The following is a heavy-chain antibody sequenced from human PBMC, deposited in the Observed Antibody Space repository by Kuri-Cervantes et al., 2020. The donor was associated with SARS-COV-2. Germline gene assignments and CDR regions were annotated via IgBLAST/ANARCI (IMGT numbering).Heavy chain of an antibody. Sequence: GESLKISCAASGFTVSSNYMSWVRQAPGKGLEWVSVIYSGGGTYYADSVKGRFTISRDNYKNTLYLQMNSLRAEDTDVYYCAKVDLGRDGYNFQFSGAFDIWGQGTMVTVSS. D-gene: IGHD5-24*01. CDR1: GFTVSSNY. J-gene: IGHJ3*02. CDR3: AKVDLGRDGYNFQFSGAFDI. V-gene: IGHV3-53*01. CDR2: IYSGGGT.